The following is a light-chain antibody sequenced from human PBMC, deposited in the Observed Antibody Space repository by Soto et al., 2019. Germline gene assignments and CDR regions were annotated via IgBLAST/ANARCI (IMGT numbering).Light chain of an antibody. V-gene: IGLV2-14*01. Sequence: QSALTQPASVSGSPGQSITISCTGTSSDVGGYNYVSWYQQQPAKAHKLIIYEVSNRPSGVSNRFAGSKSGNTALLTISGQHGEDADYYYCSSYTSIRAGVFGGGTKVTVL. CDR3: SSYTSIRAGV. J-gene: IGLJ3*02. CDR2: EVS. CDR1: SSDVGGYNY.